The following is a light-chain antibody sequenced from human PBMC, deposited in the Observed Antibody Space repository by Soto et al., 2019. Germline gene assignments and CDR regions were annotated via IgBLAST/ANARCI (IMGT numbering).Light chain of an antibody. V-gene: IGLV2-8*01. CDR2: GVI. CDR1: SRDVGGYNF. J-gene: IGLJ1*01. CDR3: ISYSDNNIYV. Sequence: QSALTQPPSASGYPGQSVAISCTGSSRDVGGYNFVSGYQPHPDKAPKLVIYGVIKRPSGVHDRFSGSKSGNTASLTVSRLQSEDEDDYYFISYSDNNIYVFGSGTKLTVL.